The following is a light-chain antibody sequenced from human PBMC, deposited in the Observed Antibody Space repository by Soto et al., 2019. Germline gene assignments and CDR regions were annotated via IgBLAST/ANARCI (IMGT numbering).Light chain of an antibody. Sequence: DIQMTQSPSTLSASIGDRVTITCRASESIRTWLAWYQHKPGKAPKFLIYDASSLESGVPSRFSGSGSGTEFTLTISNLQPDDFATYYCLQSYIYPLTFGGGTKVDIK. CDR3: LQSYIYPLT. CDR1: ESIRTW. J-gene: IGKJ4*01. CDR2: DAS. V-gene: IGKV1-5*01.